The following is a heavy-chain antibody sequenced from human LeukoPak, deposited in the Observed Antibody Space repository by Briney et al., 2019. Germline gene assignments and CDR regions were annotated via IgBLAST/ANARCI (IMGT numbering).Heavy chain of an antibody. V-gene: IGHV3-23*01. Sequence: QAGGSLRLSCAASGFTLSSSYAMSWVRQAPGKGLEWVSAISSSGTDTYYVDSVKGRFTISRDNSKNTLYLQMNSLRAEDTALYYCAKPTQYWTGLFDYWGQGTLVTVSS. CDR2: ISSSGTDT. D-gene: IGHD2/OR15-2a*01. CDR1: GFTLSSSYA. CDR3: AKPTQYWTGLFDY. J-gene: IGHJ4*02.